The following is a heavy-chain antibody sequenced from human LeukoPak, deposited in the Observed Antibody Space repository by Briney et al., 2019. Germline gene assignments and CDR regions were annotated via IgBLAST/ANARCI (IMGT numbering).Heavy chain of an antibody. CDR2: IWYDGSNK. D-gene: IGHD3-22*01. V-gene: IGHV3-33*01. Sequence: GGSLRLSCAASGFTFSSYGMHWVRQAPGKGLEWVAVIWYDGSNKYYADSVKGRFTISRDNSKNTVYLQMNSLRAEDTALYYCARRIRYDSSGPGYWGQGTLVTVSS. CDR3: ARRIRYDSSGPGY. CDR1: GFTFSSYG. J-gene: IGHJ4*02.